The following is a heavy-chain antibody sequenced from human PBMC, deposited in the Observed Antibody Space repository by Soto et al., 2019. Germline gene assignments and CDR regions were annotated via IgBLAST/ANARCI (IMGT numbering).Heavy chain of an antibody. D-gene: IGHD3-3*01. J-gene: IGHJ6*02. V-gene: IGHV3-30*03. CDR3: ATTYYDFWSGSLEPYYYYGMDV. Sequence: GGSLRLSCAASGFTFSSYGMHWVRRAPGKGLEWVAVISYDGSDKYYADSAKGRFTISRDHPKNTLYLQMNSLRAEDTAVYYCATTYYDFWSGSLEPYYYYGMDVWGQGTTVTVSS. CDR2: ISYDGSDK. CDR1: GFTFSSYG.